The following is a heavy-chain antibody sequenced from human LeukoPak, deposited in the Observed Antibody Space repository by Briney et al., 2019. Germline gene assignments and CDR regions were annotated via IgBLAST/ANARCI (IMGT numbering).Heavy chain of an antibody. J-gene: IGHJ4*02. CDR1: GFTFDDYG. CDR2: LSATVSDGGA. Sequence: GGSLRLSCAASGFTFDDYGMSWVRQAPGKGLEWVSTLSATVSDGGAYYADSVKGRFTISRDNSKNTLHLQMNSLRDEDTAMYYCAKNRGKGAVSGTGEIDYWGQGTLVTVSS. D-gene: IGHD6-19*01. CDR3: AKNRGKGAVSGTGEIDY. V-gene: IGHV3-23*01.